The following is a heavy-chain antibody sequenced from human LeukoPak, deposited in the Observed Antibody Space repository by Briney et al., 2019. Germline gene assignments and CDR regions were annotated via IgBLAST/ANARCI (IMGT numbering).Heavy chain of an antibody. Sequence: SETLSLTCAVYGGSFSGYYWSWIRQPPGKGLEWIGEINHSGSTNYIPSLKSRVTISVDTSKNQFSLKLSSVTAADTAVYYCSAGWAENWFDPWGQGTLVTVSS. CDR3: SAGWAENWFDP. V-gene: IGHV4-34*03. CDR2: INHSGST. D-gene: IGHD6-13*01. CDR1: GGSFSGYY. J-gene: IGHJ5*02.